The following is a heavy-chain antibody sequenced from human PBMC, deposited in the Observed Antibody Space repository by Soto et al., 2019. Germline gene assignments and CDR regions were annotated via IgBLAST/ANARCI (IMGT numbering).Heavy chain of an antibody. V-gene: IGHV4-34*01. CDR3: ARERRNRYYYGSGLDP. D-gene: IGHD3-10*01. CDR2: IHHSGST. J-gene: IGHJ5*02. CDR1: GGSFSGYY. Sequence: QVQLQQWGAGLLKPSETLSLTCAVYGGSFSGYYWSWIRQPPGKGLEWIGEIHHSGSTNYNPSLKSRVTLSVDTSKNQFSLKLSSVTAADRAVYYCARERRNRYYYGSGLDPWGQGTLVTVSS.